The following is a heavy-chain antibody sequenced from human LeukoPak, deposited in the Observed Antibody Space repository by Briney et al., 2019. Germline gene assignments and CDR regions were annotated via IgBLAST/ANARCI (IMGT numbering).Heavy chain of an antibody. J-gene: IGHJ4*02. D-gene: IGHD4-17*01. V-gene: IGHV4-4*02. CDR3: ARGEDGTGDYRPTYFDS. CDR2: IYHSGST. Sequence: SGTLSLTCAVSGGSISSSNWWSWVRQPPGKGLEWIGEIYHSGSTNYNPSLKSRVTISVDKSKNQFSLNLTSVTAADTAVYYCARGEDGTGDYRPTYFDSWGQGTLVTVSS. CDR1: GGSISSSNW.